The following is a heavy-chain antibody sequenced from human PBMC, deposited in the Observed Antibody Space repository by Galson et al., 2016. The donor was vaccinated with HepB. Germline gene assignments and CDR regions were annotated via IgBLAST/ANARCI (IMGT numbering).Heavy chain of an antibody. CDR1: GFTFSNYN. CDR2: ISGTNGFI. J-gene: IGHJ6*02. D-gene: IGHD3-22*01. V-gene: IGHV3-21*01. Sequence: SLRLSCAASGFTFSNYNMNWVRQAPGKGPEWVSSISGTNGFIYQADSVKGRFTISRDNAKNSLYLQMSSLRADDTAVYFCARDLDSRYYYSYHVMDVWGQGTTVTVSS. CDR3: ARDLDSRYYYSYHVMDV.